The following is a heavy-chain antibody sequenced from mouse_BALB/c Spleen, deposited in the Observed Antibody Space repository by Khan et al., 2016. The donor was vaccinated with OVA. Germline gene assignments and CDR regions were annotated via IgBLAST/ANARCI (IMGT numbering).Heavy chain of an antibody. CDR2: INTHSGVP. J-gene: IGHJ4*01. D-gene: IGHD2-12*01. Sequence: QIQLVQSGPELKKPGETVRISCKASGYTFTTAGMQWVQKMPGKGLKWIGWINTHSGVPKYAEDFKGRFAFSLETSANTANLQITNLKNEDTATXVRARGGAAKSRYDGGAMDYWGQGTSVTVSS. V-gene: IGHV9-4*02. CDR1: GYTFTTAG. CDR3: ARGGAAKSRYDGGAMDY.